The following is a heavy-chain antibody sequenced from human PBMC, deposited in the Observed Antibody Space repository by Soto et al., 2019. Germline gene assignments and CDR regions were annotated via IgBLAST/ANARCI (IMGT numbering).Heavy chain of an antibody. J-gene: IGHJ5*02. CDR3: AKDPVVVVAATVSGWFDP. CDR2: ISGSGGST. V-gene: IGHV3-23*01. D-gene: IGHD2-15*01. CDR1: GFTFSSYA. Sequence: GGSLRLSCAASGFTFSSYAMSWVRQAPGKGLEWVSAISGSGGSTYYADSVKGRFTISRDNSKNTLYLQMNSLRAEDTAVYYCAKDPVVVVAATVSGWFDPWGQGTLVTVSS.